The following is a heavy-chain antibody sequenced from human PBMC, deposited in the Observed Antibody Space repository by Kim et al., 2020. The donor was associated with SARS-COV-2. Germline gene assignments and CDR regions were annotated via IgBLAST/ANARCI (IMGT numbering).Heavy chain of an antibody. CDR2: IYNSGST. CDR3: ARRVEMATIWY. V-gene: IGHV4-39*01. D-gene: IGHD5-12*01. J-gene: IGHJ4*02. Sequence: SENLSLSCIVSGGSISSSSYYWGWIRQPPGKGLEWIGSIYNSGSTYYNPSPKSRVTISVDTSKNQFSLKLSSVTAADTAVYYCARRVEMATIWYWGQGTL. CDR1: GGSISSSSYY.